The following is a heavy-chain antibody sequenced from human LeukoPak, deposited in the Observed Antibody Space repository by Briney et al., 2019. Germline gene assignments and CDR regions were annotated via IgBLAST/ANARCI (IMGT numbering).Heavy chain of an antibody. CDR3: ARAHDCSSTSCYILWSVNWFDP. CDR2: ISYDGSNK. V-gene: IGHV3-30*03. D-gene: IGHD2-2*02. CDR1: GFTFSSYG. J-gene: IGHJ5*02. Sequence: GGSLRLSCAASGFTFSSYGMHWVRQAPGKGLEWVAVISYDGSNKYYADSVKGRFTISRDNSKNTLYLQMNSLRAEDTAVYYCARAHDCSSTSCYILWSVNWFDPWGQGTLVTVSS.